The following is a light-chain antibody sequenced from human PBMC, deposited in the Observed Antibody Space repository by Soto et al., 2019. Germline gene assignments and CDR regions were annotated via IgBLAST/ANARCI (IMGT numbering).Light chain of an antibody. CDR2: DAS. CDR3: QQRSNWPIT. J-gene: IGKJ5*01. V-gene: IGKV3-11*01. Sequence: EIVMTQSPATLSVSPEERVTLSCRASQSVSSNLAWYQQKPGQAPRLLIYDASNRATGIPARFSGSGSGTDFTLTISSLEPEDFAVYYCQQRSNWPITFGQGTRLENK. CDR1: QSVSSN.